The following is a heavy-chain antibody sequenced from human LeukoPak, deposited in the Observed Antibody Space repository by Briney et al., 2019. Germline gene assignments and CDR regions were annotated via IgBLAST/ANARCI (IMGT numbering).Heavy chain of an antibody. V-gene: IGHV3-48*02. CDR2: ISTTGTTI. Sequence: PGGSLRLSCAASGFTCSSYAMSWVRQAPGNGLEWISYISTTGTTIYYADSVRGRFAISRDNAESSLYLQMNSLRDEDTVVYYCARVWQDYSGVDYWGQGTLVTVSS. CDR3: ARVWQDYSGVDY. CDR1: GFTCSSYA. D-gene: IGHD2-21*01. J-gene: IGHJ4*02.